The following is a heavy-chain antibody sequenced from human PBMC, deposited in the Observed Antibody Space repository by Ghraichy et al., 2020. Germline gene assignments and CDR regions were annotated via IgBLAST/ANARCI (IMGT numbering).Heavy chain of an antibody. D-gene: IGHD3/OR15-3a*01. Sequence: GGSLRLSCAASGLRLTDSWIYWVRQVPGKGLVWVSHMSPAANIINYVESVRGRFTISRDTAKNTLFLQMDSLRVDDTAIYYCARGEFGLVDWGRGTLVTVSA. J-gene: IGHJ4*02. CDR1: GLRLTDSW. V-gene: IGHV3-74*01. CDR3: ARGEFGLVD. CDR2: MSPAANII.